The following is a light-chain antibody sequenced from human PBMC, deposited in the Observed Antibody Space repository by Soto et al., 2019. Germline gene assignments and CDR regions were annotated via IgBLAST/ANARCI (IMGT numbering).Light chain of an antibody. CDR3: HQSFSRPIT. Sequence: DIQMTQSPSSLSASVGDRVTITCRASETITNYLNWYQQTPGKAPKLLISRASILQSGVPSRCSGSGYETNFNLTISSLQPEDFASYYCHQSFSRPITFGQGTRLDI. CDR1: ETITNY. CDR2: RAS. J-gene: IGKJ2*01. V-gene: IGKV1-39*01.